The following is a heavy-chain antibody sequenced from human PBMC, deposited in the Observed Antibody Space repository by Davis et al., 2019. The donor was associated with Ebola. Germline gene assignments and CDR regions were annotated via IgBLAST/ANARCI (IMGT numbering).Heavy chain of an antibody. V-gene: IGHV3-74*01. D-gene: IGHD6-19*01. J-gene: IGHJ4*02. CDR3: TRSSSGWHHFDY. Sequence: GESLKISCAASGFTFSSYGMHWVRQAPGKGLVWVSRINSDGSSTNYADSVKGRFTISRDNAKNTLYLQMNSLRAEDTAVYYCTRSSSGWHHFDYWGQGNLVTVSS. CDR2: INSDGSST. CDR1: GFTFSSYG.